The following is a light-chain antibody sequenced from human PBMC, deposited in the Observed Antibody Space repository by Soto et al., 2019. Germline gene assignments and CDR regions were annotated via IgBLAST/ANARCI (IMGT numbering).Light chain of an antibody. CDR1: QGISNY. Sequence: DIQMTQSPSSLSASVGDRVTITCRASQGISNYLVWYQQKPGKVPKVLIYAASTLQSGVPSRFSAIGSGTDLTLTISSLQPKDVATYYCQKYNRAPLTFGGGTKVQIK. CDR3: QKYNRAPLT. CDR2: AAS. V-gene: IGKV1-27*01. J-gene: IGKJ4*01.